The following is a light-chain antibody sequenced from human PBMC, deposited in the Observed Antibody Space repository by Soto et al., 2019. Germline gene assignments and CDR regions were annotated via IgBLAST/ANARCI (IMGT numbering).Light chain of an antibody. CDR3: LLYSGGAQNVV. V-gene: IGLV7-43*01. J-gene: IGLJ2*01. CDR1: TGAVTSGYY. CDR2: STC. Sequence: VVTQEPSRTVAHAGTVPLICASRTGAVTSGYYPNGFQQKPGQAPGALIYSTCNKHSCTPARFSGALLGGKGALTLSGVLTEDEEEYYCLLYSGGAQNVVFGGGTKLTVL.